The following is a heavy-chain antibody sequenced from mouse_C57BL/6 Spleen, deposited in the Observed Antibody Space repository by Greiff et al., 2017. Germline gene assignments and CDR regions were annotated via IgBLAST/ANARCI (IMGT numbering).Heavy chain of an antibody. V-gene: IGHV5-12*01. Sequence: EVKLVESGGGLVQPGGSLKLSCAASGFTFSDYYMYWVRQTPEKRLEWVAYISNGGGSTYYPDTVKGRFTISRDNAKNTLYLQMSRLKSEDTAMYYCARHDLAYWGQGTLVTVSA. CDR2: ISNGGGST. CDR1: GFTFSDYY. CDR3: ARHDLAY. J-gene: IGHJ3*01.